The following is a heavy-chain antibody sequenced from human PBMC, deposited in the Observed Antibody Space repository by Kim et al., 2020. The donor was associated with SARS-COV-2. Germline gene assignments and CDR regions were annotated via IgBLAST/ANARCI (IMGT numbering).Heavy chain of an antibody. J-gene: IGHJ5*02. D-gene: IGHD3-3*01. CDR1: GGSISSSSYY. V-gene: IGHV4-39*01. CDR3: ARTAQKDFQSWFDP. Sequence: SETLSLTCIVSGGSISSSSYYWGWIRQPPGKGLEWIGSMYYNGNTYHNPSLKSRVTISVDTSKTRFSLKLNSVAAADTAVYYCARTAQKDFQSWFDPWGQGILVTVSS. CDR2: MYYNGNT.